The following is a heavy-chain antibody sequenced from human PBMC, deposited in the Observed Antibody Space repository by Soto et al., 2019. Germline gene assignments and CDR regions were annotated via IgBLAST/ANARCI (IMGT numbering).Heavy chain of an antibody. D-gene: IGHD5-12*01. CDR2: FYYSGST. J-gene: IGHJ4*02. Sequence: EILSLTCTGSAGSIRSRSYYWGWIRQPPGKGPEWIGTFYYSGSTYYNPSLNSRVTISVDTTKNQFSLKLSSVTAADTAVYYCARHSGYGPQIDYWGQGTLVTVSS. CDR3: ARHSGYGPQIDY. CDR1: AGSIRSRSYY. V-gene: IGHV4-39*01.